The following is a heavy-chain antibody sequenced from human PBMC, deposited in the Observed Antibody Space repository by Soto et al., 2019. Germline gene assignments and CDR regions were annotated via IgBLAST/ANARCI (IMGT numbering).Heavy chain of an antibody. Sequence: ASVKVSCRASGYTFTSYGISWVRQAPGQGLEWMGWISAYNGNTNYAQKLQGRVTMTTDTSTSTAYMELRSLRSDDTAVYYCARDYYDSSGYLLPDGYAYWGQGTLVTVSS. V-gene: IGHV1-18*04. CDR2: ISAYNGNT. CDR3: ARDYYDSSGYLLPDGYAY. CDR1: GYTFTSYG. D-gene: IGHD3-22*01. J-gene: IGHJ4*02.